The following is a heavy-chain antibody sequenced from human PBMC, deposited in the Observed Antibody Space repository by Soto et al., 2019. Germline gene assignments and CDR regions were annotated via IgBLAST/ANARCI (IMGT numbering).Heavy chain of an antibody. J-gene: IGHJ6*02. CDR3: ASPTREWLPPARDYYYGMDV. CDR1: GGTFSSYA. V-gene: IGHV1-69*06. D-gene: IGHD3-3*01. CDR2: IIPIFGTA. Sequence: QVQLVQSGAEVKKPGSSVKVSCKASGGTFSSYAISWVRQAPGQELEWMGGIIPIFGTANYAQKFQGRVTITADKSTSTAYMELSSLRSEDTAVYYCASPTREWLPPARDYYYGMDVWGQGTTVTVSS.